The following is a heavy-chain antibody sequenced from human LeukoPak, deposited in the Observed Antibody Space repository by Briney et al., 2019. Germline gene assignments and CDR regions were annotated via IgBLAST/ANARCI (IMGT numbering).Heavy chain of an antibody. CDR3: ARVRSWSGNYYYYYMDV. Sequence: SQTLSLTCTVSGGSISSGGYYWSRIRQHPGKGLEWIGYIYYSGSTYYNPSLKSRVTISVDTSKNQFSLKLSSVTAADTAVYYCARVRSWSGNYYYYYMDVWGKGTTVTVSS. CDR2: IYYSGST. CDR1: GGSISSGGYY. V-gene: IGHV4-31*03. D-gene: IGHD3-3*01. J-gene: IGHJ6*03.